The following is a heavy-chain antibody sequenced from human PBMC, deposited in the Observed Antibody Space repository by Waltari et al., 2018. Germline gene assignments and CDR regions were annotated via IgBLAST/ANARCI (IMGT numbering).Heavy chain of an antibody. Sequence: QLQLQESGPGLVKPSETLSLTCTVSGGSISTSDYYWAWIRQPPGKGLEWIGSLHYTGTTYYNPSLTSRVTISVDTSKNQFSLKLTSVTAADTALYYCASRDVAFGYSYGPWGQGTLVTVSS. V-gene: IGHV4-39*01. D-gene: IGHD5-18*01. CDR2: LHYTGTT. J-gene: IGHJ5*02. CDR1: GGSISTSDYY. CDR3: ASRDVAFGYSYGP.